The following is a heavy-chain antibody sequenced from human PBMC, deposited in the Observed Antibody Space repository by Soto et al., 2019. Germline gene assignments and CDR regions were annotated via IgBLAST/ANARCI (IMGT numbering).Heavy chain of an antibody. Sequence: PGGSLRLSCAASGFTFSSDAMSWVRQAPGKGLEWVSAISGSGGSTYYADSVKGRFTISRDNSKNTLYLQMISLRAEDTAVYYCAREGSQRGCVNWIDPWGQGTLVTVSS. J-gene: IGHJ5*02. CDR1: GFTFSSDA. CDR2: ISGSGGST. V-gene: IGHV3-23*01. CDR3: AREGSQRGCVNWIDP. D-gene: IGHD2-15*01.